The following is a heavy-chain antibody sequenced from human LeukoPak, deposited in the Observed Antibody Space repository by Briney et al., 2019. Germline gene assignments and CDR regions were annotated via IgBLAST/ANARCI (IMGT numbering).Heavy chain of an antibody. CDR2: ISHDGSNK. CDR3: ARDTQLYGSGSYYNTIFDY. Sequence: GGSLRLSCAASGFTFRNYAMHWVRQAPGKGLEWVAVISHDGSNKYYVDSVKGRFTISRDNAKNSLYLQMNSLRAEDTAVYYCARDTQLYGSGSYYNTIFDYWGQGTLVTVSS. J-gene: IGHJ4*02. CDR1: GFTFRNYA. V-gene: IGHV3-30-3*01. D-gene: IGHD3-10*01.